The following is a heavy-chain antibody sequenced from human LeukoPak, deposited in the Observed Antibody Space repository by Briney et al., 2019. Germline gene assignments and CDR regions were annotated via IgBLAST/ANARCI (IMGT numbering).Heavy chain of an antibody. CDR3: AKGDHYGSGSFFKNGMDV. J-gene: IGHJ6*02. D-gene: IGHD3-10*01. CDR1: GFTFSSYA. CDR2: VTASAGNT. V-gene: IGHV3-23*01. Sequence: GGSLRLSCAASGFTFSSYAMSWVRQAPGKRLEWVSAVTASAGNTYYADSVKGRFTISRDNSTHTLNLQVTSLRAEDTAVYYCAKGDHYGSGSFFKNGMDVWGHGTTVTVSS.